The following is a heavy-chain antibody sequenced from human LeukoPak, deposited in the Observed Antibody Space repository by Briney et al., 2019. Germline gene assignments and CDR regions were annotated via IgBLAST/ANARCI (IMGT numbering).Heavy chain of an antibody. D-gene: IGHD4/OR15-4a*01. V-gene: IGHV3-21*04. J-gene: IGHJ4*02. CDR2: ITTSSSYI. CDR1: GFTFSSYS. Sequence: PGGSLRLSCAASGFTFSSYSLNWVRQAPGKGLEWVSSITTSSSYIYYADSVKGRFTISRDNSKNTLYLQMNSLRAEDTAVYYCARRAGAYSHPYDYWGQGTLVTVSS. CDR3: ARRAGAYSHPYDY.